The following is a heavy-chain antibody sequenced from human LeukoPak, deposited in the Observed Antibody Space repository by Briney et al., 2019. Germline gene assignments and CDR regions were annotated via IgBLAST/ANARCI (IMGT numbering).Heavy chain of an antibody. J-gene: IGHJ4*02. V-gene: IGHV1-69*04. CDR2: IIPIFGIA. CDR3: ARGPSGIAAAGTWDY. CDR1: GRTFSSYA. Sequence: SVKVSCKASGRTFSSYAISWVRQAPGQGLEWMGRIIPIFGIANYAQKFQGRVTITADKSTSTAYMELSSLRSEDTAVYYCARGPSGIAAAGTWDYWGQGTLVTVSS. D-gene: IGHD6-13*01.